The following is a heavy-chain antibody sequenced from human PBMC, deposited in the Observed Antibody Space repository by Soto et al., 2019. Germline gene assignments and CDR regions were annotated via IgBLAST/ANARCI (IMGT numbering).Heavy chain of an antibody. CDR1: GYTFTCYG. CDR3: ARDLAAGNCDY. V-gene: IGHV1-18*01. Sequence: EASVKVSCKASGYTFTCYGISWVQQAPGQGLEWMGWISAYNGNTNYAQKLQGRVTMTTDTSTSTAYMELRSLRSGDTAVYYCARDLAAGNCDYWVQGTLVTVSS. D-gene: IGHD6-13*01. CDR2: ISAYNGNT. J-gene: IGHJ4*02.